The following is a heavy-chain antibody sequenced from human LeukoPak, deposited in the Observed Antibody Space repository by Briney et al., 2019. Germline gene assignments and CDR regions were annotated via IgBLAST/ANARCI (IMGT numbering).Heavy chain of an antibody. CDR3: AREESDGYSSNWFDP. CDR2: IYYSGST. J-gene: IGHJ5*02. V-gene: IGHV4-31*11. CDR1: GGSISSGGYS. D-gene: IGHD5-18*01. Sequence: SETLSLTCAVSGGSISSGGYSWSWIRQHPGKGLEWIGYIYYSGSTYYNPSLKSRVTISVDTSKNQFSLKLSSVTAADTAVYYCAREESDGYSSNWFDPWGQGTLVTVSS.